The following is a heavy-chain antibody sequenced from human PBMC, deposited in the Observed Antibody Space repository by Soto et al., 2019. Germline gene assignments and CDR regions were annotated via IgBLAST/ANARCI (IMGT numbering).Heavy chain of an antibody. CDR3: AKGDNLGPKTGYAFDP. CDR2: TYFRSKWYN. D-gene: IGHD5-12*01. V-gene: IGHV6-1*01. J-gene: IGHJ5*02. Sequence: SPTLSLTCAISGDSVSSNTASWNWIRQSPSRGLEWLGRTYFRSKWYNDYAVSVKSRIIINPDTSNNQFSLQLNSVTPEDTAVYFCAKGDNLGPKTGYAFDPWGQGSMVTVS. CDR1: GDSVSSNTAS.